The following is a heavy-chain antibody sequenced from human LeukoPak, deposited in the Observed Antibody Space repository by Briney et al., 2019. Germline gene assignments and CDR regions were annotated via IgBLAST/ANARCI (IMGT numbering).Heavy chain of an antibody. Sequence: SVKVSCKASGGTFSSYAISWVRQAPGQGLEWMGRIIPILGIANYAQKFQGRVTITADKSTSTAYMGLSSLRSEDTAVYYCARARQMATMGFDLWGRGTLVTVSS. D-gene: IGHD5-24*01. J-gene: IGHJ2*01. CDR1: GGTFSSYA. CDR2: IIPILGIA. V-gene: IGHV1-69*04. CDR3: ARARQMATMGFDL.